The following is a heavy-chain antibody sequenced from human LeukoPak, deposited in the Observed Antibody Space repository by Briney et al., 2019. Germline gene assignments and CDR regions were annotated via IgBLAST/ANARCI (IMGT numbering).Heavy chain of an antibody. CDR2: ISWNSGSI. V-gene: IGHV3-9*01. CDR3: AKPARFRVFGGPYSFAY. CDR1: GFTFDDYA. J-gene: IGHJ4*02. D-gene: IGHD3-16*01. Sequence: QPGRSLRLSCAASGFTFDDYAMHWVRQAPGKGLEWVSGISWNSGSIGYADSVKGRFTISRDNAKNSMYLQMNSLTAEDTALYYCAKPARFRVFGGPYSFAYWGKGTRVTVSS.